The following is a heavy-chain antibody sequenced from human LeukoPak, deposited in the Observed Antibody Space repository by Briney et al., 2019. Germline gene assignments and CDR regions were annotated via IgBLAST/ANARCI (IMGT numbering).Heavy chain of an antibody. Sequence: GGSLRLSCAASGFTFSTYVMTWFRQAPGRGLEWVASILESGARTYYPDSVKGRFTISRDNSKNTLYLQMNGLTAEDTAIYYCARRPVSRTSDYWGQGTLVTVSS. D-gene: IGHD1-14*01. CDR2: ILESGART. V-gene: IGHV3-23*01. J-gene: IGHJ4*02. CDR3: ARRPVSRTSDY. CDR1: GFTFSTYV.